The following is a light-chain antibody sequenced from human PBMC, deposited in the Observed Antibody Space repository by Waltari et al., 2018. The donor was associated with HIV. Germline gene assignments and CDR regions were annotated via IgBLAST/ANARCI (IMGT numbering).Light chain of an antibody. CDR3: QVWDSSSDHTRV. J-gene: IGLJ2*01. Sequence: SYVLTQPPSVSVAPGQTARITCGGNNTGRKSVNWYQQKPGQAPVLVVYDDSDRPSGIPERFSGSNSGNTASLTISRVEAGDEADYYCQVWDSSSDHTRVFGGGTKLTVL. V-gene: IGLV3-21*02. CDR1: NTGRKS. CDR2: DDS.